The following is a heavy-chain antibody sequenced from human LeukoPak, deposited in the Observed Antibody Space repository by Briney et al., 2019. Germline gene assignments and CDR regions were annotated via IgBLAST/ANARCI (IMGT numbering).Heavy chain of an antibody. Sequence: PGGSLRLSCAVSGFTFSNYWMSWVRQAPAKGLEWVAYINQDGSERYYVDSMEGRFTISRDNAEKSLFLQMNNLRVEDTAPYYCARYGSYLDAVGFWGQGTLVTVAS. CDR3: ARYGSYLDAVGF. D-gene: IGHD1-26*01. CDR2: INQDGSER. V-gene: IGHV3-7*01. CDR1: GFTFSNYW. J-gene: IGHJ3*01.